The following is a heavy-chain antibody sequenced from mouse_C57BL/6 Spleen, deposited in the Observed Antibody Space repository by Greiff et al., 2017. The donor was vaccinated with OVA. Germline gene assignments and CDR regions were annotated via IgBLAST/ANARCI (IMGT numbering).Heavy chain of an antibody. CDR3: ARAPYYYGSSPWYFDV. J-gene: IGHJ1*03. Sequence: VQLQQPGTELVKPGASVKLSCKASGYTFTSYWMHWVKQRPGQGLEWIGNINPSNGGTNYNEKFKSKATLTVDKSSSTAYMQLSSLTSEDSAVYYCARAPYYYGSSPWYFDVWGTGTTVTVSS. CDR2: INPSNGGT. D-gene: IGHD1-1*01. CDR1: GYTFTSYW. V-gene: IGHV1-53*01.